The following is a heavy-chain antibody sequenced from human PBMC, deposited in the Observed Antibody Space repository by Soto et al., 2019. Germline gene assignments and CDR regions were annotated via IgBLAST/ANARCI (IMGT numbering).Heavy chain of an antibody. CDR3: AKDLAPGDSRSWYAAY. CDR1: GFTFSSYA. V-gene: IGHV3-23*01. J-gene: IGHJ4*02. D-gene: IGHD6-13*01. Sequence: EVQLLESGGGLVQPGGSLRLSCAASGFTFSSYAMSWVRQAPGKGLEWVSAISSSGGSTYYADSVKGRFTISRDNYKNTLYLQINSLRAEDTAVYYCAKDLAPGDSRSWYAAYWGQGTLVTVSS. CDR2: ISSSGGST.